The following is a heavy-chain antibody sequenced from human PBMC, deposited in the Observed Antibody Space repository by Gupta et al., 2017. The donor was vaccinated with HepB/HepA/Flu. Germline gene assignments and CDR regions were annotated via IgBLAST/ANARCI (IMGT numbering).Heavy chain of an antibody. CDR1: GFYFDSYC. V-gene: IGHV3-30*18. CDR3: AKGAGYNFYYFDY. D-gene: IGHD5-12*01. CDR2: ISYEGSQK. Sequence: QVQLVESGGGAVQPGRSLRLSCEAAGFYFDSYCMHWVRQAPGKGLEWVGVISYEGSQKFYADSVKGRFTISRDNLRNTLYLQMNNLRHEDTAIYYCAKGAGYNFYYFDYWGRGTLVTVSS. J-gene: IGHJ4*02.